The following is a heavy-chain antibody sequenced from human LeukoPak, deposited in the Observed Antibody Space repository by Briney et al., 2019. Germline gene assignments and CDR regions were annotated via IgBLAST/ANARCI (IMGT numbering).Heavy chain of an antibody. D-gene: IGHD4-17*01. CDR2: IYRGGST. Sequence: HPGGSLSLSCAASGFTVSSNHMSWVRQAPGKGLEWVSVIYRGGSTYYADPVKGRFTISRDNSKNTLYLQMNSLRAEDTAVYYCARVQTTSVYYYGMDVWGQGTTVTVSS. CDR3: ARVQTTSVYYYGMDV. V-gene: IGHV3-53*01. CDR1: GFTVSSNH. J-gene: IGHJ6*02.